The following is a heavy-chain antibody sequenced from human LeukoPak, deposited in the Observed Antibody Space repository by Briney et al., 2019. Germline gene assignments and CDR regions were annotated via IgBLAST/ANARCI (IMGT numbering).Heavy chain of an antibody. Sequence: SVKVSCKASGGTFSSYAISWVRQAPGQGLEWMGGIIPISGTANYAQKFQGRVTITTDESTSTAYMELSSLRSEDTAVYYCAREAGIAARYYYYYMDVWGKGTTVTVSS. D-gene: IGHD6-13*01. CDR2: IIPISGTA. CDR1: GGTFSSYA. V-gene: IGHV1-69*05. J-gene: IGHJ6*03. CDR3: AREAGIAARYYYYYMDV.